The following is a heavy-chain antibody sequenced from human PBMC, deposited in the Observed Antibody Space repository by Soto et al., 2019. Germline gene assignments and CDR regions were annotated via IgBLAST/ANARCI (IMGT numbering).Heavy chain of an antibody. J-gene: IGHJ4*02. Sequence: GGSLRLSCAASGFTVSSNYMSWVRQAPGKGLEWVSVIYSGGSTYYADSVKGRFTISRDNSKNTLYLQMNSLRAEDTAVYYCAREYKSDIVVVPAALPRYWGQGTLVTVSS. CDR3: AREYKSDIVVVPAALPRY. CDR2: IYSGGST. V-gene: IGHV3-53*05. D-gene: IGHD2-2*02. CDR1: GFTVSSNY.